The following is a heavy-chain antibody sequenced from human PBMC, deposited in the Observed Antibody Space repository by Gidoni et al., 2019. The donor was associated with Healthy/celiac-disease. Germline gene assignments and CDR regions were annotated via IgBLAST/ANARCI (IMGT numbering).Heavy chain of an antibody. J-gene: IGHJ5*02. CDR3: ARGRIVVVPAAIRSGWFDP. V-gene: IGHV4-34*01. CDR1: GGSFSGSY. CDR2: INHSGST. Sequence: QVQLQQWGAGLLKPSEPLSLTCAVYGGSFSGSYWSWIRQPPGKGLEWIGEINHSGSTNYNPSLKSRVTISVDTSKNQFSLKLSSVTAADTAGYYCARGRIVVVPAAIRSGWFDPWGQGTLVTVSS. D-gene: IGHD2-2*01.